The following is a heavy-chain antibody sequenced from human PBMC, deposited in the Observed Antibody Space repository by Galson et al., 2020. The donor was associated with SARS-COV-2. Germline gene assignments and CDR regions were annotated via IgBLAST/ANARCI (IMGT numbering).Heavy chain of an antibody. Sequence: SETLSLTCTVSGGSISSGGYYWSWIRQHPGKGLEWIGYIYYSGSTYYNPSLKSRVTISVDTSKNQFSLKLSSVTAADTAVYYCARGQGLLGPNFSSRSPSYSSKHPSFYFDYWGQGTLVTVSS. V-gene: IGHV4-31*03. CDR1: GGSISSGGYY. CDR2: IYYSGST. CDR3: ARGQGLLGPNFSSRSPSYSSKHPSFYFDY. D-gene: IGHD6-13*01. J-gene: IGHJ4*02.